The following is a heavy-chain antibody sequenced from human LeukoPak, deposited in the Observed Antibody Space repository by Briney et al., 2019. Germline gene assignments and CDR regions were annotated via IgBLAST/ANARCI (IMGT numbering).Heavy chain of an antibody. D-gene: IGHD6-19*01. CDR2: ISAYNGNT. CDR1: GGTFSSYA. CDR3: ARRAVGNSYYYSMDV. J-gene: IGHJ6*03. Sequence: ASVKVSCKASGGTFSSYAISWVRQAPGQGLEWMGWISAYNGNTNYTQKLQGRVTMTTDTSTSTAYMELGSLKSDDTAVYYCARRAVGNSYYYSMDVWGKGTTVTVSS. V-gene: IGHV1-18*01.